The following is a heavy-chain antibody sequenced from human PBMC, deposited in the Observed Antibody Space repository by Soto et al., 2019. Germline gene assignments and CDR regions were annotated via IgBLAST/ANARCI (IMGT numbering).Heavy chain of an antibody. J-gene: IGHJ4*02. CDR2: INWNGGST. Sequence: SGGSLRLSCAASGFTFDDYGMSWVRQAPGKGLEWVSGINWNGGSTGYADSVKGRFTISRDNAKNSLYLQMNSLRAEDTALYHCARGSPDAYYPFDYWGQGTLVTVSS. CDR3: ARGSPDAYYPFDY. CDR1: GFTFDDYG. D-gene: IGHD2-21*01. V-gene: IGHV3-20*01.